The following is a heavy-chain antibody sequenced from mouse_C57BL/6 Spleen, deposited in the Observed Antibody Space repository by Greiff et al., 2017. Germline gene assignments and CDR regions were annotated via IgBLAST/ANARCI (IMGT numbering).Heavy chain of an antibody. CDR2: IWSGGST. CDR1: GFSLTSYG. D-gene: IGHD1-1*01. V-gene: IGHV2-2*01. Sequence: VQLQQSGPGLVQPSQSLSITCTVSGFSLTSYGVHWVRQSPGKGLEWLGVIWSGGSTDYNADFISRLSISKDNSKSQVFFKMNSLQADDTAIYYCAPHYGSSYVRFAYWGQGTLVTVSA. J-gene: IGHJ3*01. CDR3: APHYGSSYVRFAY.